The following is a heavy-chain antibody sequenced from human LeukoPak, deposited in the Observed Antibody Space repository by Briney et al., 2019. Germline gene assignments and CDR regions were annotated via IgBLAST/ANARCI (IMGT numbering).Heavy chain of an antibody. CDR2: INPNSGGT. D-gene: IGHD4-23*01. Sequence: GASVKVSCKASGYTFTGYYMHWVRQAPGQGLEWMGWINPNSGGTNYAQKFQGRVTMTRDTSISTAYMELSRLRSDDTAVYYCARDDYGGNSFPEYYFDYWGQGTLVTVPS. CDR3: ARDDYGGNSFPEYYFDY. V-gene: IGHV1-2*02. CDR1: GYTFTGYY. J-gene: IGHJ4*02.